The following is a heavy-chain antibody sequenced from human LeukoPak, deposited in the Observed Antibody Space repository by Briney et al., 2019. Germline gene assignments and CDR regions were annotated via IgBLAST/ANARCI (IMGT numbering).Heavy chain of an antibody. CDR3: AGGWFRDAFDI. V-gene: IGHV4-30-4*08. CDR1: GGSISSGDYY. D-gene: IGHD2-15*01. CDR2: MYYSGST. J-gene: IGHJ3*02. Sequence: SXXLSLTCTVSGGSISSGDYYWGGIRQPPGKGVEWIGYMYYSGSTYYNQSRKSRFTISVDTSKNQFSLKLSSVTAADTAVYYCAGGWFRDAFDIWGQGTMVTVSS.